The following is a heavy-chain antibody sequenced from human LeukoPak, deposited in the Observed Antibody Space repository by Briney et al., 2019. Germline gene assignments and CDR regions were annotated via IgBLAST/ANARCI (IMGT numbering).Heavy chain of an antibody. D-gene: IGHD6-6*01. V-gene: IGHV4-59*01. J-gene: IGHJ4*02. CDR2: IYYSGIT. Sequence: KTSETLSPTCTVSGGSISSYYWSWIRQPPGKGLEWIGYIYYSGITHYYPSLKSRVTISLDTSKNQFSLKLSSVTAADTAVYYCARDRGSSPDYFDYWGQGTLVTVSS. CDR3: ARDRGSSPDYFDY. CDR1: GGSISSYY.